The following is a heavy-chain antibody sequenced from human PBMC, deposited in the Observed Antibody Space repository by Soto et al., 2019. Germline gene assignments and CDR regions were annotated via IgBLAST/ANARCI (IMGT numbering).Heavy chain of an antibody. CDR3: ARQNERTITMVRGVIITGDY. V-gene: IGHV1-3*01. D-gene: IGHD3-10*01. J-gene: IGHJ4*02. Sequence: QVQLVQSGAEVKKPGASVKVSCKASGYTFTSYAMPWVRQAPGQRLEWMGWINAGNGNTKYSQKFQGRVTITRDTAASTAYMELSSRRSEDTAVYYSARQNERTITMVRGVIITGDYWGQGTLVTVSS. CDR1: GYTFTSYA. CDR2: INAGNGNT.